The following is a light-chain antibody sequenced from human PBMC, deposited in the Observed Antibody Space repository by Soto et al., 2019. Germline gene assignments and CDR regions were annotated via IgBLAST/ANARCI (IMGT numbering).Light chain of an antibody. CDR2: GAS. J-gene: IGKJ4*01. V-gene: IGKV1-27*01. Sequence: DIQMTQSPSSLSASVGDRVTITCRASQDIQNYLAWYQQKPGKVPKLLIYGASTLQSGVPSRFSGSGSGTAFTLTINSLQPDDVGSYYCQKHNSVPLTFGGRTKVEIK. CDR1: QDIQNY. CDR3: QKHNSVPLT.